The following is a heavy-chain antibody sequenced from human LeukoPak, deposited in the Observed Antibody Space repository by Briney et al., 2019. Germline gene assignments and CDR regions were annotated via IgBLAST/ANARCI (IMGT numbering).Heavy chain of an antibody. V-gene: IGHV3-30-3*01. Sequence: GGSLRLSCAASGFTFSRYAIHWVRQAPGKGLEWVAVVSYDGINKYYAESVKGRFTLSRDNSKNTLSLQMNSLRTEDTAVYYCAREERFLQWPYYNGMDVWGQGTTVTVSS. CDR2: VSYDGINK. CDR1: GFTFSRYA. J-gene: IGHJ6*02. CDR3: AREERFLQWPYYNGMDV. D-gene: IGHD3-3*01.